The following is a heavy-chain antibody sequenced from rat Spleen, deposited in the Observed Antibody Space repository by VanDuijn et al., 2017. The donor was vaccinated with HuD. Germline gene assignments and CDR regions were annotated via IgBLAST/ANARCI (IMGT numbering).Heavy chain of an antibody. CDR2: IWTTGNT. V-gene: IGHV2-43*01. Sequence: QVQLKESGPGLVQPSQTLSLTCTVSGFSLPSYHVSWVRQAPGKGLEWMGVIWTTGNTVYNSLLTSRLTITRDTSKSQIFLKMNSLQTEDTASYYCARAGRNWELAYWGQGTLVTVSS. CDR3: ARAGRNWELAY. J-gene: IGHJ3*01. CDR1: GFSLPSYH. D-gene: IGHD5-1*01.